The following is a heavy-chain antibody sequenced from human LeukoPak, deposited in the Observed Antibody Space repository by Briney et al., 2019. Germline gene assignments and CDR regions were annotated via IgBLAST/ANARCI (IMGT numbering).Heavy chain of an antibody. CDR3: ARVLGVATKMDV. V-gene: IGHV7-4-1*02. Sequence: ASVKVSCKASGYTFTGYYMHWVRQAPGQGLEGMGCINSNTGNPSYAQGFTGRFVFSLDTSVSTAYLQISSLKAEDTAVYYCARVLGVATKMDVWGKGTTVTVSS. D-gene: IGHD5-12*01. CDR1: GYTFTGYY. CDR2: INSNTGNP. J-gene: IGHJ6*04.